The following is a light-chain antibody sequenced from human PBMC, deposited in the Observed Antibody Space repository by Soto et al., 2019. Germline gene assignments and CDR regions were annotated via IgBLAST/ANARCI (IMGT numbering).Light chain of an antibody. CDR1: QSVSSSD. J-gene: IGKJ1*01. V-gene: IGKV3-20*01. CDR3: QQYGSSGRT. Sequence: EIVLTQSPGTLSLSPGERATLSCRASQSVSSSDLAWYQQKPGQAPRLLMYGSSSRATGIPDRFSGSGSGTDFTLTISRLEPEDFAVYYCQQYGSSGRTFGQGTKVEIK. CDR2: GSS.